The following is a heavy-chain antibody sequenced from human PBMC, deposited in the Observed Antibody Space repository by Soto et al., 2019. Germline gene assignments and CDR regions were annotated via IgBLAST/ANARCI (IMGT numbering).Heavy chain of an antibody. CDR2: FDPEDGET. CDR3: ATGINGEGYYYAGPDAFDI. J-gene: IGHJ3*02. D-gene: IGHD1-26*01. V-gene: IGHV1-24*01. Sequence: ASVKVSCKVSGYTLTELSMHWVRQAPGKGLEWMGGFDPEDGETIYAQKFQGRVTMTEDTSTDTAYMELSSLRSEDTAVYYCATGINGEGYYYAGPDAFDIWGQGTMVTVSS. CDR1: GYTLTELS.